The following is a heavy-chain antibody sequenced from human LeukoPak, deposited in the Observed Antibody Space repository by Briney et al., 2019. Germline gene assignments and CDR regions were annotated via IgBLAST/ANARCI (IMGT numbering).Heavy chain of an antibody. V-gene: IGHV4-34*01. D-gene: IGHD3-10*01. J-gene: IGHJ4*02. CDR2: INHSGST. CDR1: GGSFSGYY. CDR3: ARHRYYYGSGSFDY. Sequence: SSETLSLTCAVYGGSFSGYYWGWIRQPPGKGLEWIGEINHSGSTNYNPSLKSQVTISVDTSKNQFSLKLSSVTAADTAVYYCARHRYYYGSGSFDYWGQGTLVTVSS.